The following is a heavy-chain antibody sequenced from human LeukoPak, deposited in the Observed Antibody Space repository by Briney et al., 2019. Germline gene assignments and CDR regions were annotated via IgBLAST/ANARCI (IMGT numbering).Heavy chain of an antibody. CDR2: IRYDGSNK. Sequence: PGGSLRLSCAASGFTFSSYGMHWVRQAPGKGLEWVAFIRYDGSNKYYADSVKGRFTISRDNSKNTLYLQMNSLRAEDTAVYYCAKDPFPYCSGGSCSTFDYWGQGTLVTVSS. V-gene: IGHV3-30*02. CDR1: GFTFSSYG. J-gene: IGHJ4*02. D-gene: IGHD2-15*01. CDR3: AKDPFPYCSGGSCSTFDY.